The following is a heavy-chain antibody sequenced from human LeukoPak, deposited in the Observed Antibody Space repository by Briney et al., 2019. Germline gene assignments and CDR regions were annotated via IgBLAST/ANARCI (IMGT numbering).Heavy chain of an antibody. Sequence: PGGSLRLSCAASEFTFSSYGMNWVRQAPGKGLEWVSSISSGSSYIYYANSLQGRFTISRDNAKNSLYLQMNSLRAEDMAVYYCARDGPYDSSGYFDLWGQGILVTVSS. D-gene: IGHD3-22*01. CDR3: ARDGPYDSSGYFDL. CDR2: ISSGSSYI. CDR1: EFTFSSYG. V-gene: IGHV3-21*01. J-gene: IGHJ4*02.